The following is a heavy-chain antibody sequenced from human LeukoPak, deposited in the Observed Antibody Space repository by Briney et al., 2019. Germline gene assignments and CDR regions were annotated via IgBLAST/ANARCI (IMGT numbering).Heavy chain of an antibody. CDR2: MNPNSGNT. J-gene: IGHJ6*02. CDR1: GYTFTSYD. V-gene: IGHV1-8*01. CDR3: ARGSGSSLGTGMDV. D-gene: IGHD1-26*01. Sequence: ASVKVSCKASGYTFTSYDINWVRQATGQGLEWMGWMNPNSGNTGYAQKFQGRVTMTRNTSIGTAYMELSSLRSEDTAVYYCARGSGSSLGTGMDVWGQGTTVTVSS.